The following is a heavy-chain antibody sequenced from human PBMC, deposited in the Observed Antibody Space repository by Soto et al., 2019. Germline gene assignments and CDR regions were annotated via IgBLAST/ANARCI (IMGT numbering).Heavy chain of an antibody. D-gene: IGHD3-22*01. V-gene: IGHV3-48*02. CDR3: ARTEITMIVVVTSYYFDY. J-gene: IGHJ4*02. CDR2: ISSSSSTI. CDR1: GFTFSSYS. Sequence: GGSLRLSCAASGFTFSSYSMNWVRQAPGKGLEWVSYISSSSSTIYYADSVKGRFTISRDNAKNSLYLQMNSLRDEDTAVYYCARTEITMIVVVTSYYFDYWGQGTLVTVS.